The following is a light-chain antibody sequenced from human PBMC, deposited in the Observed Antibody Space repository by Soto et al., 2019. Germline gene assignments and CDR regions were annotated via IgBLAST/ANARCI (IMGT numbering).Light chain of an antibody. Sequence: DIQMTQSPSTLSASVGDRVTITCRASQSISSWLAWYQQKPGKAPKLLIYKASSLESGVPPRFGGSGSGTEFTLTISSLQPDDFATYYCQQYNSYPSFGGGTKVEIK. J-gene: IGKJ4*01. CDR2: KAS. CDR1: QSISSW. V-gene: IGKV1-5*03. CDR3: QQYNSYPS.